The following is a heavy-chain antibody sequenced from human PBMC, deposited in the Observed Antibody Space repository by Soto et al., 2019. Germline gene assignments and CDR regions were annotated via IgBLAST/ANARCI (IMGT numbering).Heavy chain of an antibody. J-gene: IGHJ6*02. CDR3: ARAASTTRNGMDV. Sequence: EVQLVESGGGLVQPGGSLRLSCAASGFTFSSYWMHWVRQVPGKGLVWVSRINSDGSSTSYADSVKGRFTISRDNAKNTLYLQVNSLRAGDTAVYYCARAASTTRNGMDVWGQGTTVTVSS. CDR1: GFTFSSYW. V-gene: IGHV3-74*01. D-gene: IGHD4-17*01. CDR2: INSDGSST.